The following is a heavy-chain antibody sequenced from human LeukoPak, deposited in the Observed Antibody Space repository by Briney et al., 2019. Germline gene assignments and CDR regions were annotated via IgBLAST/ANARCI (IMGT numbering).Heavy chain of an antibody. D-gene: IGHD6-13*01. V-gene: IGHV1-8*01. J-gene: IGHJ4*02. CDR3: ARFVAAAPRRQARDY. CDR1: GYTFTSYD. CDR2: MNPNSGNT. Sequence: ASVKVSCKASGYTFTSYDINWVRQATGQGLEWLGWMNPNSGNTGYAQKFRGRVTMTRNTSISTAYMELSSLRSEDTAVYYCARFVAAAPRRQARDYWGQGTLVTVSS.